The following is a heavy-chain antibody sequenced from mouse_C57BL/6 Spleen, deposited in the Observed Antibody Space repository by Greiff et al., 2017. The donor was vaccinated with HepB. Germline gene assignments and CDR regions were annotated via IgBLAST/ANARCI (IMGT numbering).Heavy chain of an antibody. Sequence: QVQLQQSGAELAKPGASVKLSCKASGYTFNSYWMHWVKQRPGQGLEWIGYINPSSGYTKYNQKFKDKATLTADKSSSTAYMELRSLTYEDSAVYYCAGGYDDATWYFDVWGTGTTVTVSS. V-gene: IGHV1-7*01. CDR3: AGGYDDATWYFDV. CDR1: GYTFNSYW. D-gene: IGHD2-2*01. CDR2: INPSSGYT. J-gene: IGHJ1*03.